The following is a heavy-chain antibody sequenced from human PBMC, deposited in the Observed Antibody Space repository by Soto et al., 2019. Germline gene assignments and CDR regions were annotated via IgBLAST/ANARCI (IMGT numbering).Heavy chain of an antibody. CDR1: GFTFSSYA. V-gene: IGHV3-23*01. Sequence: EVHLLESGGGLVQPGGSLRLSCVASGFTFSSYAMYWVRQVPGKGLEWVSDISESGAITHYADSVKGRFTISRDDPKSTLDLQMHTLRGDDTAVYYFAKAQYTRISKTLDYWGQGNLVTVST. J-gene: IGHJ4*02. CDR3: AKAQYTRISKTLDY. D-gene: IGHD3-22*01. CDR2: ISESGAIT.